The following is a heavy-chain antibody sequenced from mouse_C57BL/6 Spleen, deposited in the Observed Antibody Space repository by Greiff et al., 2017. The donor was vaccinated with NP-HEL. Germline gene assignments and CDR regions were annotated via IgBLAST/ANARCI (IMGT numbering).Heavy chain of an antibody. CDR3: DIYYYGSSLYFDY. Sequence: VQLQQPGAELVKPGASVKLSCKASGYTFTSYWMHWVKQRPGQGLEWIGMIHPNSGSTNYNEKFKSKATLTVDKSSSTAYMQLSSLTSEDSAVYYCDIYYYGSSLYFDYWGQGTTLTVSS. V-gene: IGHV1-64*01. CDR1: GYTFTSYW. D-gene: IGHD1-1*01. J-gene: IGHJ2*01. CDR2: IHPNSGST.